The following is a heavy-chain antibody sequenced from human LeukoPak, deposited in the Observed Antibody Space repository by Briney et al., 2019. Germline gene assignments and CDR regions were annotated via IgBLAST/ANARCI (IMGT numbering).Heavy chain of an antibody. J-gene: IGHJ4*02. CDR3: ASRLYCSNTRCRNFPFAY. D-gene: IGHD2-2*01. Sequence: SVKVSCKASGGTFSSYAINWMRQAPGQGLEWMGGIIPIFGTANYAQKFQDRVTITADESTSTAYMELSSLGSEDTAIYYCASRLYCSNTRCRNFPFAYWGQGTLVTVSS. CDR1: GGTFSSYA. CDR2: IIPIFGTA. V-gene: IGHV1-69*01.